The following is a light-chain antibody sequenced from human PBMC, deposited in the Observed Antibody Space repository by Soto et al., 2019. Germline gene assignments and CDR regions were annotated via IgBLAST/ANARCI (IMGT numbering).Light chain of an antibody. V-gene: IGKV3D-15*01. Sequence: DIVMTQSPDSLAVSLGERATLSCRASQSVSSSYLAWYQQRRGQAPRLLIYGATSRATGIPDRFSGSGSGTEFTLTISSLESDDFALYFCQEYNDWPLRTFGQGTKVDI. J-gene: IGKJ1*01. CDR2: GAT. CDR1: QSVSSSY. CDR3: QEYNDWPLRT.